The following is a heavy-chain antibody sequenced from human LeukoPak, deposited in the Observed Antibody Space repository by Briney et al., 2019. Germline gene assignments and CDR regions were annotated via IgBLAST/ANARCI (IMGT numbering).Heavy chain of an antibody. V-gene: IGHV1-69*05. CDR2: IIPIFGTA. CDR1: GGTFSSYA. D-gene: IGHD4-17*01. Sequence: ASVKVPCKASGGTFSSYAISWVRQAPGQGLEWMGGIIPIFGTANYAQKFQGRVTITTDESTSTAYVELSSLRSEDTAVYYCARPTDGDAFDIWGQGTMVTVSS. CDR3: ARPTDGDAFDI. J-gene: IGHJ3*02.